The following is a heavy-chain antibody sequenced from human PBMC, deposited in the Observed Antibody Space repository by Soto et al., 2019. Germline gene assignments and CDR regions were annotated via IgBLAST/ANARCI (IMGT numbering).Heavy chain of an antibody. CDR3: ARGSAAGTRSPFDY. D-gene: IGHD6-13*01. Sequence: SETLSLTCTVSGGSISGYYWSWIRQSPGKGLEWIGYIHYSGTTNYNPSLKSRVTISVDTSKNQLSLKLSSVTAADTAVYYCARGSAAGTRSPFDYWGQGTLVTVS. V-gene: IGHV4-59*01. J-gene: IGHJ4*02. CDR2: IHYSGTT. CDR1: GGSISGYY.